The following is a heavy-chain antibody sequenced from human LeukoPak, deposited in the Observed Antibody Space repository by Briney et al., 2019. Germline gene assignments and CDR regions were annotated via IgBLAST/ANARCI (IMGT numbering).Heavy chain of an antibody. CDR2: IYYSGST. CDR1: GYSISSGYY. J-gene: IGHJ4*02. CDR3: ARGPHGAQNY. V-gene: IGHV4-59*01. D-gene: IGHD4-17*01. Sequence: SETLSLTCTVSGYSISSGYYWGWIRQSPGKGLEWIGYIYYSGSTNYNPSLKSRVTISVDTSKNQFSLKLSSVTAADTAVYYCARGPHGAQNYWGQGTLVTVSS.